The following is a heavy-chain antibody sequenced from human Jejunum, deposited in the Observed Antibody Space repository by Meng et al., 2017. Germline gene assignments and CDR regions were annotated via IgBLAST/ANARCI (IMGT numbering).Heavy chain of an antibody. J-gene: IGHJ5*02. CDR2: VYSSETT. CDR3: ARYIGRPANWFDP. Sequence: SETLSLTCAVFGGSMSGYYWTWIRQPPGEGLEWIGYVYSSETTLYNPSLKSRVTISLDTSESQFSLKLTSVTTADTAVYYCARYIGRPANWFDPWGQVTLVTVSS. V-gene: IGHV4-59*01. CDR1: GGSMSGYY.